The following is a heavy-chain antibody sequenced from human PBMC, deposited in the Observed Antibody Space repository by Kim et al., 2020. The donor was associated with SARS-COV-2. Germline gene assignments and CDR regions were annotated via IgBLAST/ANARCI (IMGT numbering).Heavy chain of an antibody. J-gene: IGHJ5*02. V-gene: IGHV4-59*13. CDR3: ARVRGFWSADRWFDP. D-gene: IGHD3-3*01. Sequence: SETLSLTCTVSGGSISSYYWSWIRQPPGKGLEWIGYIYYSGSTNYNPSLKSRVTISVDTSKNQFSLKLSSVTAADTAVYYCARVRGFWSADRWFDPWGQGTLVTVSS. CDR1: GGSISSYY. CDR2: IYYSGST.